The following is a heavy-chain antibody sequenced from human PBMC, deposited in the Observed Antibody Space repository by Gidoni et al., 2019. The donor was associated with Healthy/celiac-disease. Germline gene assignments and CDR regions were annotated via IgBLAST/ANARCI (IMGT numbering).Heavy chain of an antibody. V-gene: IGHV4-4*07. CDR3: ARDWGYSYGAASPGGLHYYGMDV. Sequence: QVQLQESGPGLVKPSETLSLTCTVSGGSISSYSWSWLRQPAGKGLEWIGRIYTSGSTNYNPSLKSRVTMSVDTSKNQFSLKLSSVTAADTAVYYCARDWGYSYGAASPGGLHYYGMDVWGQGTTVTVSS. CDR1: GGSISSYS. J-gene: IGHJ6*02. CDR2: IYTSGST. D-gene: IGHD5-18*01.